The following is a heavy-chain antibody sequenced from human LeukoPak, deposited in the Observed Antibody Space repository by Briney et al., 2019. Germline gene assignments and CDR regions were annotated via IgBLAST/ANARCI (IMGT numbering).Heavy chain of an antibody. J-gene: IGHJ4*02. CDR1: GGSISSYY. CDR2: SYYSWST. Sequence: SETLSLTCTVPGGSISSYYWSWIRQPPGKGLEWSGYSYYSWSTNYNPTLKSRVTISVHTSKNQFSLKLSAVTAADTAVYYCARHYSGTDRLMDYWGQGILVTVSS. CDR3: ARHYSGTDRLMDY. V-gene: IGHV4-59*08. D-gene: IGHD1-26*01.